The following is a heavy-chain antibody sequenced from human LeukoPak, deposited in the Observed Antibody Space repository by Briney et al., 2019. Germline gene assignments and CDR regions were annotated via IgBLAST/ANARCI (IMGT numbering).Heavy chain of an antibody. J-gene: IGHJ4*02. V-gene: IGHV3-23*01. Sequence: GGSLRLSCAASGFTFSTYAMTWVRQAPGKGLEWVSTITTGGITYRADSVKGRFTISRDISKSTLYLQMNGLRAEDTAMYYCAKHGTSGYSFFDSWGQGTLVTVSS. CDR3: AKHGTSGYSFFDS. D-gene: IGHD3-22*01. CDR1: GFTFSTYA. CDR2: ITTGGIT.